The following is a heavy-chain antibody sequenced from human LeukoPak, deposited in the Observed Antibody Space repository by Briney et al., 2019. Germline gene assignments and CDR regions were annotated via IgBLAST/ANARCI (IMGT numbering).Heavy chain of an antibody. CDR1: GGSISSYY. Sequence: SETLSLTCTVSGGSISSYYWSWIRQPAGKGLEWIGRIYTSGSTNYNPSLKSRVTMSVDTSKNQFSLKLSSVTAADTAVYYCARVRCRSCGSSCHKGYYYYYYMDVWGKGTTVTISS. J-gene: IGHJ6*03. CDR2: IYTSGST. CDR3: ARVRCRSCGSSCHKGYYYYYYMDV. D-gene: IGHD6-13*01. V-gene: IGHV4-4*07.